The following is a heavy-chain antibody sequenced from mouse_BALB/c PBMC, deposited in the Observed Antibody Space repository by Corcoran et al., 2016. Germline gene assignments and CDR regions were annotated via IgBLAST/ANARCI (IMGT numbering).Heavy chain of an antibody. D-gene: IGHD1-1*01. V-gene: IGHV3-6*02. CDR1: GYSITSGYY. CDR2: ISYDGSN. CDR3: ARDPPSYYGSSWYFDV. Sequence: DVQLQESGPGLVKPSQSLSLTCSVTGYSITSGYYWNWIRQFPGNKLEWMGYISYDGSNNYNPSLKKRISITRDTSKNQFFLKLNSVTTEDTATYYCARDPPSYYGSSWYFDVWGAGTTVTVSS. J-gene: IGHJ1*01.